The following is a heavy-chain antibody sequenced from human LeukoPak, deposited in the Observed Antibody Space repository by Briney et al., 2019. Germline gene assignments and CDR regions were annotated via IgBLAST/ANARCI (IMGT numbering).Heavy chain of an antibody. D-gene: IGHD5-18*01. J-gene: IGHJ4*02. CDR1: DYSISNTYY. Sequence: SETLSLTCTVSDYSISNTYYWGWIRQPPGKGLEWIGSIYHSGSTYYNPSLKSRVTISVDTSKNQFSLKLSSVTAADTAVYYCARSATRFVDTAMVSFDYWGQGTLVTVSS. CDR3: ARSATRFVDTAMVSFDY. V-gene: IGHV4-38-2*02. CDR2: IYHSGST.